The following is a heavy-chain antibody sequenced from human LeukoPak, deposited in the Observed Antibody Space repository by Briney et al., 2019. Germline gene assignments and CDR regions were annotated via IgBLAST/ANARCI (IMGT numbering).Heavy chain of an antibody. Sequence: GGSLRLSCAASGFTISDHYMDWIRQAPGKGLEWVGRTRNKANSYTTEYAAPVKGRFTISRDDSKNSLYLQMNSLKTEDTAVYYCARGYGRDAFDIWGQGTMVTVSS. CDR1: GFTISDHY. D-gene: IGHD3-16*01. CDR3: ARGYGRDAFDI. J-gene: IGHJ3*02. V-gene: IGHV3-72*01. CDR2: TRNKANSYTT.